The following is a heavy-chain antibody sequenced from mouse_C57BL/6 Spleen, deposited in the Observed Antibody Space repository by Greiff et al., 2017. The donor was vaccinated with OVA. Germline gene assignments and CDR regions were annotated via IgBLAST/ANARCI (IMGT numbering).Heavy chain of an antibody. D-gene: IGHD2-2*01. Sequence: QVQLQQSGPELVKPGASVKISCKASGYAFSSSWMNWVKQRPGKGLEWIGRIYPGDGDTNYNGKFKGKATLTADKSSSTAYMQLSSLTSEDSAVYFCARRGYDAAMDYWGQGTSVTVPS. CDR3: ARRGYDAAMDY. CDR1: GYAFSSSW. J-gene: IGHJ4*01. CDR2: IYPGDGDT. V-gene: IGHV1-82*01.